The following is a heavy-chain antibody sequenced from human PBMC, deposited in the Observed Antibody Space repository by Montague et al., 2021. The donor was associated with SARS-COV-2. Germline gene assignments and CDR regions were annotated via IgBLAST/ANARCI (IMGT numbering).Heavy chain of an antibody. CDR2: TYYRSKWYY. CDR3: ARDPRYSFSWSFDY. CDR1: GDSVSSNTAA. Sequence: CAISGDSVSSNTAAWNWIRQSPSRGLEWLGRTYYRSKWYYDYAVSVKSRMTISPDTSKNQFSLQLSSVTPEDRAVYYSARDPRYSFSWSFDYWGQGTLVTVSS. D-gene: IGHD6-13*01. J-gene: IGHJ4*02. V-gene: IGHV6-1*01.